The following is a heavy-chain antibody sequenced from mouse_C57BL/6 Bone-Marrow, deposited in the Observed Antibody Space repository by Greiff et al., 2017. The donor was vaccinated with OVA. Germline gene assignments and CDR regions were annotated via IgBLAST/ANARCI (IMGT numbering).Heavy chain of an antibody. V-gene: IGHV1-4*01. CDR2: INPSSGYT. J-gene: IGHJ1*03. CDR3: ASGRFYWYFDV. CDR1: GYTFTSYT. Sequence: VQLKESGAELARPGASVKMSCKASGYTFTSYTMHWVKQRPGQGLEWIGYINPSSGYTKYNQKFKDKATLTADKSSSTAYMQLSSLTSEDSAVYYCASGRFYWYFDVWGTGTTVTVSS.